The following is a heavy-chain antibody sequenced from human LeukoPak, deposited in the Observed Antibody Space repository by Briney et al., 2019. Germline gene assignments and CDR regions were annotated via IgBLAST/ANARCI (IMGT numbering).Heavy chain of an antibody. Sequence: PGGSLTLSCAASGFNFANHAMSWVRQTPGKGLEWVSAISGGGHITYYADSVKGRFTTSRDSSKNMVSLQMNNLRAEETALYYCVAGWSSTWFYFFDYWGQGTLVTVSS. CDR2: ISGGGHIT. V-gene: IGHV3-23*01. CDR1: GFNFANHA. CDR3: VAGWSSTWFYFFDY. D-gene: IGHD6-13*01. J-gene: IGHJ4*02.